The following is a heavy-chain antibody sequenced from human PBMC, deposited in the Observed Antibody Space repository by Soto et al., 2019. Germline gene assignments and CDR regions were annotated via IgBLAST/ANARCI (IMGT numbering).Heavy chain of an antibody. Sequence: VASVKVSCKASGDTFNNYAISWMRQTPGRGLEWLGEIVPIFGTTNYPQESQGRVTITADTSTSTAYMELSRLTSEDTAIYYCAREVVTVTTLGWFDSWGQGTLVTVSS. CDR2: IVPIFGTT. CDR3: AREVVTVTTLGWFDS. J-gene: IGHJ5*01. V-gene: IGHV1-69*06. CDR1: GDTFNNYA. D-gene: IGHD2-21*02.